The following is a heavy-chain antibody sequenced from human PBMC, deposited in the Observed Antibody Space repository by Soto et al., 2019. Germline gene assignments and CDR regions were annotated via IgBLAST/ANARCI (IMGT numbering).Heavy chain of an antibody. J-gene: IGHJ4*02. Sequence: SVKVSCKASGFTFTSSAVQWVRQARGQRLEWIGWIVVGSGNTNYAQKFQERVTITRDMSTSTAYMELSSLRSEETAVYYCAASGYYYFSFDYWGQGTLVTVSS. CDR2: IVVGSGNT. CDR3: AASGYYYFSFDY. V-gene: IGHV1-58*01. CDR1: GFTFTSSA. D-gene: IGHD3-22*01.